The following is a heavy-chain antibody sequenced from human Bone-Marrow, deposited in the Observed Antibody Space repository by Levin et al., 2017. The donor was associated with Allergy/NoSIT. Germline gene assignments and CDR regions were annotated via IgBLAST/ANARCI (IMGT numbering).Heavy chain of an antibody. CDR2: ITSSSRNI. Sequence: PGGSLRLSCAASGFRFSGWSMNWVRQAPGKGLEWVASITSSSRNIYYADSVKGRLTISRDNAKNSLYLQMNSLRAEDTAVYYCARDSTNLDYWGQGALVIVSS. J-gene: IGHJ4*02. D-gene: IGHD3-3*02. V-gene: IGHV3-21*06. CDR1: GFRFSGWS. CDR3: ARDSTNLDY.